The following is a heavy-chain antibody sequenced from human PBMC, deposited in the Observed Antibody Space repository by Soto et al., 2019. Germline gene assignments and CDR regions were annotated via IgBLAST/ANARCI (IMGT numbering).Heavy chain of an antibody. CDR1: GFSHDTSGVG. J-gene: IGHJ6*02. CDR3: SHMESRVASYGLDV. Sequence: QITLKESGPTLVKPTQTLTLTCTFSGFSHDTSGVGVAWIRQPPGKALEWLTLIYWDDDKRYSPSLRSRLTITKDTSENRVVLTMTNMDPVDTATYYCSHMESRVASYGLDVWGQGTTVTVSS. V-gene: IGHV2-5*02. CDR2: IYWDDDK. D-gene: IGHD3-3*01.